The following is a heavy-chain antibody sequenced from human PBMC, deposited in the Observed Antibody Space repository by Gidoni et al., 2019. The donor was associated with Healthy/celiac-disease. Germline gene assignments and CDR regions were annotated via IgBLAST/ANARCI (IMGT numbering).Heavy chain of an antibody. V-gene: IGHV3-33*01. Sequence: QVQLVESGGGVVQPGRSLRLSCAASGFTFSSYGMPWVRQAPGKGLEWVAVIWYDGSNKYYADSVKGRFTISRDNSKNTLYLQMNSLRAEDTAVYYCARDSGYSYGYLDYWGQGTLVTVSS. CDR2: IWYDGSNK. J-gene: IGHJ4*02. CDR1: GFTFSSYG. CDR3: ARDSGYSYGYLDY. D-gene: IGHD5-18*01.